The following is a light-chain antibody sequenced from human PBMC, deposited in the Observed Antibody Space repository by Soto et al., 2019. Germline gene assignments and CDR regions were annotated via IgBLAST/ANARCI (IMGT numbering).Light chain of an antibody. J-gene: IGKJ5*01. CDR3: QQYGSSPLYT. V-gene: IGKV3-20*01. CDR2: AAS. CDR1: QSVSSTY. Sequence: EIVLTQSPVTLSLSPGDRATLSCRTSQSVSSTYLAWYQQKPGQAPRLLIYAASSRATGIPDRFSGSGSGTDFTLTISRLEPEDFAVYYCQQYGSSPLYTFGQGTRLEIK.